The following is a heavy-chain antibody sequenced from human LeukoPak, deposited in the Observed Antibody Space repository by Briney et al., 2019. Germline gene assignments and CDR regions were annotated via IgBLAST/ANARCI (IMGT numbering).Heavy chain of an antibody. CDR3: ENLGEAVVRSEHALDI. CDR2: ICWNGGSI. CDR1: GFSFDGYA. V-gene: IGHV3-9*03. Sequence: GKSLTLSCAASGFSFDGYAMHWVRQVPGKGLEWVSGICWNGGSIGYADSVNGRFIIARDTAKNSLYQQMNSLRAEDMALYSCENLGEAVVRSEHALDIWGQGTMIIVSS. D-gene: IGHD4-23*01. J-gene: IGHJ3*02.